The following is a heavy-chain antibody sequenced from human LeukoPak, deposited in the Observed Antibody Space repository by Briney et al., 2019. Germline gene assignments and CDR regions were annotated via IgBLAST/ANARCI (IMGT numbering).Heavy chain of an antibody. J-gene: IGHJ4*02. Sequence: GGCLRLSCTASGFIFDDFGMNWVRLVPGKGLEWVSGINWNSDSINYVESVRGRFTISRDNAKNSLYLQMNSLRAEDTAFYYCVRDGGYCSNTDCYSFDYWGQGIAVTVSS. V-gene: IGHV3-20*04. CDR2: INWNSDSI. D-gene: IGHD2-2*01. CDR3: VRDGGYCSNTDCYSFDY. CDR1: GFIFDDFG.